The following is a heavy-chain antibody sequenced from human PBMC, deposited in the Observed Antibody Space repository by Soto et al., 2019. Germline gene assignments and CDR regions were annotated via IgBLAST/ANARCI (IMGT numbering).Heavy chain of an antibody. J-gene: IGHJ3*02. CDR3: SRVPKQVDAFDM. CDR1: GITFSNFG. V-gene: IGHV3-33*01. Sequence: QVQLVESGGGVVQPGRSLRLSCEVSGITFSNFGMQWVRQAPGKGLEWVAGIWYDGSNKYYVDSVKGRVTISRDNSNNMLDLQLNSLRAEDTAVYYCSRVPKQVDAFDMWGQGTMVTVSS. CDR2: IWYDGSNK.